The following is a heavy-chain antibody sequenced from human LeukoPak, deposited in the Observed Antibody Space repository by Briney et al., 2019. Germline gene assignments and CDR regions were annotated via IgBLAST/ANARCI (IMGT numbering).Heavy chain of an antibody. CDR2: IIPILGIA. D-gene: IGHD1-26*01. V-gene: IGHV1-69*04. CDR3: ARGVVGATGSWFDP. CDR1: GGTFSSYA. Sequence: ASVKVSCKASGGTFSSYAISWVRQAPGQGLEWMGRIIPILGIANYAQKFQGRVTITADKSTSTAYMEPSSLRSEDTAVYYCARGVVGATGSWFDPWGQGTLVTVSS. J-gene: IGHJ5*02.